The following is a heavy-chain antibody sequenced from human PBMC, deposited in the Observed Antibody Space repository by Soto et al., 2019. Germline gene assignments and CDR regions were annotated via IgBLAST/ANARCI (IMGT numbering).Heavy chain of an antibody. D-gene: IGHD5-18*01. J-gene: IGHJ5*02. CDR1: GGSISSYY. Sequence: QVQLQESGPGLVKPSETLSLTCTVSGGSISSYYWSWIRQPPGKGLEWIGYIYYSGSTNYNPSLKSRVTISVDTAKNQFSLKLSSVTAADTAVYYCASLRRVYSYGQIYNWFDPLGQGTLVTVSS. CDR2: IYYSGST. V-gene: IGHV4-59*08. CDR3: ASLRRVYSYGQIYNWFDP.